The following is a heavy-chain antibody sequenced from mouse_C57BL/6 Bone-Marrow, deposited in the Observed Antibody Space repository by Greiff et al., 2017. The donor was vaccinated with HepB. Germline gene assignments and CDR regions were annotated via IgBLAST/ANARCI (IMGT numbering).Heavy chain of an antibody. J-gene: IGHJ2*01. D-gene: IGHD2-3*01. Sequence: VQLQQPGAELVRPGTSVKLSCKASGYTFTSYWMHWVKQRPGQGLEWIGVIDPSDSYTNYNQKFKGKATLTVDTSSSTAYMQLSSLTSEDSAVYYCAAGGWYYFDYWGQGTTLTVSS. CDR2: IDPSDSYT. V-gene: IGHV1-59*01. CDR1: GYTFTSYW. CDR3: AAGGWYYFDY.